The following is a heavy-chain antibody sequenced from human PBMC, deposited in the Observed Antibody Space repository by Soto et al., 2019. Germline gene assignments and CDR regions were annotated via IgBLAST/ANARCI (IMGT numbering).Heavy chain of an antibody. CDR3: ARELWLGGWFDP. V-gene: IGHV4-34*01. J-gene: IGHJ5*02. D-gene: IGHD3-16*01. Sequence: QVQLQQWGAGLLKPSETLSLTCAVYGGSFSGYYWSWIRQPPGKGLEWIGEINHSGGTNYNPSLKSRVNISEDTSKNQLSLRLSSVTAADTAVYYCARELWLGGWFDPWGEGTLVTVSS. CDR1: GGSFSGYY. CDR2: INHSGGT.